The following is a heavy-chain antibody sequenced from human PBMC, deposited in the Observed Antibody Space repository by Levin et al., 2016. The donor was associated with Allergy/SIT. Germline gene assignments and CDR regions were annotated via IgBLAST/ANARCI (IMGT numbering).Heavy chain of an antibody. Sequence: ASVKVSCKASGYTFSSYGISWVRQAPEQGLEWMGWISAYNGNTNYAQKLQGRVTMTTDTSTSTAYMELRSLRSDDTAVYYCAREPKTYYYDTNDYSPFDYWGQGTLVTVSS. J-gene: IGHJ4*02. CDR2: ISAYNGNT. CDR1: GYTFSSYG. CDR3: AREPKTYYYDTNDYSPFDY. V-gene: IGHV1-18*01. D-gene: IGHD3-22*01.